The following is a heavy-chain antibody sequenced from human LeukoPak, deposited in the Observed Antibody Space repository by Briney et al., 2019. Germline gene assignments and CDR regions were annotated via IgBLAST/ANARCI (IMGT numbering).Heavy chain of an antibody. J-gene: IGHJ6*04. CDR1: GFTFSSYW. CDR2: IKQDGSEK. Sequence: GGSLRLSCAASGFTFSSYWMSWVRQAPGKGLEWVANIKQDGSEKYYVDSVKGRFTISRDNAKNSLYLQMNSLRAEDTAVYYCARYKGRSTPSYYYGMDVWGKGTTVTVSS. D-gene: IGHD3-10*01. CDR3: ARYKGRSTPSYYYGMDV. V-gene: IGHV3-7*03.